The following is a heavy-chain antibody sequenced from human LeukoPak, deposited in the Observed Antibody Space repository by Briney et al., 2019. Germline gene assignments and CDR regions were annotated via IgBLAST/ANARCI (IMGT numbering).Heavy chain of an antibody. CDR1: DFTVRSYY. CDR2: IYSGGST. CDR3: AKDDGYFDY. Sequence: GGSLRLSCAASDFTVRSYYMSWVRQAPGKGLEWVSVIYSGGSTYYVDSVKGRFTISRDNSKNTLSLQMNSLRAEDTAVYYCAKDDGYFDYWGQGTLVTVSS. D-gene: IGHD5-24*01. J-gene: IGHJ4*02. V-gene: IGHV3-66*01.